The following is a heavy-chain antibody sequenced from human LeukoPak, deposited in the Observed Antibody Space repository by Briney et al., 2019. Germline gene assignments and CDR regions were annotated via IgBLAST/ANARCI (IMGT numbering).Heavy chain of an antibody. CDR3: ASSTGTNPNWFDP. Sequence: GASVKVSCKASGGTFSSYAISWVRQAPGQGLEWMGRIIPILGIANYAQKFQGRVTITADKSTSTAYMELSSLRSEDTAVYYCASSTGTNPNWFDPWGQGTLVTVSS. J-gene: IGHJ5*02. D-gene: IGHD1/OR15-1a*01. CDR2: IIPILGIA. V-gene: IGHV1-69*04. CDR1: GGTFSSYA.